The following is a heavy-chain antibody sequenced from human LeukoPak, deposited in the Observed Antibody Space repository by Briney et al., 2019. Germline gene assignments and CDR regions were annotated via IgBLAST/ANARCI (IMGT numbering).Heavy chain of an antibody. D-gene: IGHD3-10*01. J-gene: IGHJ4*02. CDR1: GFTFSSYG. CDR2: ISYDGSNK. Sequence: PGGSLRLSCAASGFTFSSYGMHGVRQAPGKGLEWVAVISYDGSNKYYADPVKGRFTISRDNSKNTLYLQMNSLRVEDTAVYYCAKDVRALNNYGSGSSGFYWGQGTLVTVSS. V-gene: IGHV3-30*18. CDR3: AKDVRALNNYGSGSSGFY.